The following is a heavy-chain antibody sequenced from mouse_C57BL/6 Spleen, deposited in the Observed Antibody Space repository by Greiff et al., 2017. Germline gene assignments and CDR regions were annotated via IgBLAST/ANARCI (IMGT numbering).Heavy chain of an antibody. V-gene: IGHV1-80*01. CDR2: IYPGDGDT. CDR3: ARYGYYSSSSYFDY. D-gene: IGHD1-1*01. Sequence: VQLQESGAELVKPGASVKISCKASGYAFSSYWMNWVKQRPGKGLEWIGQIYPGDGDTNYNGKFKGKATLTADKSSSTAYMQLSSLTSEDSAVYFCARYGYYSSSSYFDYWGQGTTLTVSS. J-gene: IGHJ2*01. CDR1: GYAFSSYW.